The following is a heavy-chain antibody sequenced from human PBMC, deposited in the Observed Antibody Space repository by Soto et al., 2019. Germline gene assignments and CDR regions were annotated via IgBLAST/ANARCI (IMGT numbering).Heavy chain of an antibody. CDR3: ARDRVIEGTPAFDL. CDR1: GGSISGSY. V-gene: IGHV4-4*08. J-gene: IGHJ3*01. CDR2: VYTGTT. Sequence: QVQVQESGPRLVKPSETLSLTCSVSGGSISGSYWGWIRQPPGKGLEWIASVYTGTTNYSPSLRSRASISLDTSKNRISLRLTSVTAADTAVYYCARDRVIEGTPAFDLWGQGAMVTISS. D-gene: IGHD2-15*01.